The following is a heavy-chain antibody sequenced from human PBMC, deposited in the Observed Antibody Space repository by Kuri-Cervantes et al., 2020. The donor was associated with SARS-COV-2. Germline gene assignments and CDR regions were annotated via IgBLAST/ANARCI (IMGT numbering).Heavy chain of an antibody. D-gene: IGHD3-9*01. CDR2: VNHRGET. CDR3: ARAYGLLRYIYYMDV. CDR1: GEAFSGYY. Sequence: SQTLSLTCAYYGEAFSGYYWNWIRQSPGRGLEWIGEVNHRGETNYNPSLKSRVSISVDTSNNQFSLHLNSVTAADTAVYHCARAYGLLRYIYYMDVWGKGTTVTVSS. V-gene: IGHV4-34*01. J-gene: IGHJ6*03.